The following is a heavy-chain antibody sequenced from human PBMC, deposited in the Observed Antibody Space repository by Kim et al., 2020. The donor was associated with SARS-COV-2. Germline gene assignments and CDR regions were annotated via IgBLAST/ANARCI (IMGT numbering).Heavy chain of an antibody. J-gene: IGHJ4*02. D-gene: IGHD1-26*01. CDR3: AKEGGEGSYDY. V-gene: IGHV3-9*01. CDR1: GFTFDDYA. CDR2: ISWNSGSI. Sequence: GGSLRLSCAASGFTFDDYAMHWVRQAPGKGLEWVSGISWNSGSIGYADSVKGRFTISRDNAKNSLYLQMNSLRAEDTALYYCAKEGGEGSYDYWGQGTLVTVSS.